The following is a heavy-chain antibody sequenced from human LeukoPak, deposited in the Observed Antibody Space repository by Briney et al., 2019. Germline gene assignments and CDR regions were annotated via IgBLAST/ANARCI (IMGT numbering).Heavy chain of an antibody. Sequence: GGSLRLSCAASGFTFSSYAISWVRQAPGKGLEWVSAISGSGGSTYYADSVKGRFTISRDNSKNTLYLQMNSLRAEDTAVYYCAKDRLDGTSGYYYYMDVWGKGTTVTVSS. CDR3: AKDRLDGTSGYYYYMDV. CDR1: GFTFSSYA. V-gene: IGHV3-23*01. J-gene: IGHJ6*03. D-gene: IGHD3-10*01. CDR2: ISGSGGST.